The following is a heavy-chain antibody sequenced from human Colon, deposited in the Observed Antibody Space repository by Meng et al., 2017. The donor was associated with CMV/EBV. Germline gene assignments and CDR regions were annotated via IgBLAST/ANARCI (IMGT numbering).Heavy chain of an antibody. D-gene: IGHD6-19*01. CDR1: GGSINSYY. V-gene: IGHV4-59*01. CDR2: IYYTGNT. CDR3: ARGSGRLDC. Sequence: GSLRLSCSVSGGSINSYYWSWIRQPPGKGLEWIGYIYYTGNTNYNPSLKSRVTISVDASKNQVSLKVTSVTAADTAVYYCARGSGRLDCWGQGTLVTVSS. J-gene: IGHJ4*02.